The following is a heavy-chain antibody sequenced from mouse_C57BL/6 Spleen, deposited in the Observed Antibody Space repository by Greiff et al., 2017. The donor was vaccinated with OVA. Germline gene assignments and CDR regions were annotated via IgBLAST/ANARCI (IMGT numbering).Heavy chain of an antibody. D-gene: IGHD2-12*01. V-gene: IGHV5-4*01. Sequence: EVKVVESGGGLVKPGGSLKLSCAASGFTFSSYAMSWVRQTPEKRLEWVATISDGGSYTYYPDNVKGRFTISRDNAKNNLYLQMSHLKSEDTAMYYCARDRELLYAMDYWGQGTSVTVSS. CDR1: GFTFSSYA. J-gene: IGHJ4*01. CDR2: ISDGGSYT. CDR3: ARDRELLYAMDY.